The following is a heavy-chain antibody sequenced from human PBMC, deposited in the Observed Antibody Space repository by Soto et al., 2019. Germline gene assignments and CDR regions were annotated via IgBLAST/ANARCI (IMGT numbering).Heavy chain of an antibody. CDR2: ISYDGSNK. J-gene: IGHJ6*03. CDR1: GFTFSSYG. CDR3: AKGRTKIYYYYMDV. V-gene: IGHV3-30*18. Sequence: GGSLRLSCAASGFTFSSYGMHWVRQAPGKGLEWVAVISYDGSNKYYADSVKGRFTISRDNSKNTLYLQMNSLRAEDTAVYYCAKGRTKIYYYYMDVWGKGTTVTVSS.